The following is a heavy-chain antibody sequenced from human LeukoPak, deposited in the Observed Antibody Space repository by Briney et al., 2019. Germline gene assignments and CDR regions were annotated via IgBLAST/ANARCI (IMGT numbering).Heavy chain of an antibody. V-gene: IGHV3-7*03. CDR1: GFTFSSYW. D-gene: IGHD3-22*01. CDR2: IKQDGSEK. CDR3: AKSTDSSASPDS. Sequence: GGSLRLSCAASGFTFSSYWMSWVRQAPGKGLEWVANIKQDGSEKYYVDSEKGRFTISRDNTKNSLFLQMNSLRPEDTASYYCAKSTDSSASPDSWGQGTLVTVSS. J-gene: IGHJ5*02.